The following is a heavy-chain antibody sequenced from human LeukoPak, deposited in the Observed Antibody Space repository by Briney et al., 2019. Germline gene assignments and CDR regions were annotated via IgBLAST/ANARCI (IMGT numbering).Heavy chain of an antibody. D-gene: IGHD1-26*01. J-gene: IGHJ4*02. CDR2: MNPNSGNT. CDR3: ARNSGSYTYFDY. CDR1: GYTFTSYD. V-gene: IGHV1-8*01. Sequence: ASVKVSCKASGYTFTSYDINWVRQAPGQGLEWMGWMNPNSGNTGYAQKFQGRVTMTRNTSISTAYMELSSLRSEDTAVYYCARNSGSYTYFDYWGQGTLVTVSS.